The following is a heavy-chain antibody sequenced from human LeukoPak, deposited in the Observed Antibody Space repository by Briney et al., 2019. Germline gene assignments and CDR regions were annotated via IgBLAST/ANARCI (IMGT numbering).Heavy chain of an antibody. V-gene: IGHV1-24*01. J-gene: IGHJ4*02. Sequence: ASVKVSCKVSGYTLTELSMHWVRQAPGKGLEWMGGFDPEGGETIYAQKFQGRVTMTEDTSTDTAYMELSSLRSEDTAVYYCATVPPGHDYGGPELDYWGQGTLVTVSS. CDR2: FDPEGGET. CDR3: ATVPPGHDYGGPELDY. CDR1: GYTLTELS. D-gene: IGHD4-23*01.